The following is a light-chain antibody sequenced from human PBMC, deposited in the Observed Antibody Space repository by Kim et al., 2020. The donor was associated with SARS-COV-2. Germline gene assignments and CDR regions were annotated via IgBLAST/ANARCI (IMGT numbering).Light chain of an antibody. V-gene: IGKV3-20*01. CDR1: QTVSRNQ. J-gene: IGKJ1*01. CDR2: GAS. Sequence: LSPGERATLACRASQTVSRNQLAWYQQKPGQAPRLLIYGASRRATGIPDRFSGGGSGTDFTLTIGSLEPEDFAVYYCQQYGHSRTFGQGTKVEIK. CDR3: QQYGHSRT.